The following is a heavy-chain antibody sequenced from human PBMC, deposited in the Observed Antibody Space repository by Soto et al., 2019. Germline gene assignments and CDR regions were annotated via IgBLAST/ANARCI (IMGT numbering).Heavy chain of an antibody. CDR3: ARESGPGSFDWFDA. D-gene: IGHD3-10*01. Sequence: SETLSLTCTVSGGSLSGGDNYWSWIRHLPGKGLEWIGHIHYGGSTYYSPSFKSRVTLSVDTSKSQFSLNLTSVTAADTAVYFCARESGPGSFDWFDAWGQRTPVTVSS. V-gene: IGHV4-30-4*01. CDR2: IHYGGST. J-gene: IGHJ5*02. CDR1: GGSLSGGDNY.